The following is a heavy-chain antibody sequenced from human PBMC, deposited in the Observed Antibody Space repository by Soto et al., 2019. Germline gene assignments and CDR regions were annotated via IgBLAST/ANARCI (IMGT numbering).Heavy chain of an antibody. J-gene: IGHJ5*02. Sequence: EVQLVESGGGLVQPGGSLRLSCGASGFTFSGHGIHWVRQASGKGLEWIGRIKGKANSYATEYAASLKGRFTISRDDSENTGYLQMNRLKSEDTAVYYCTRDATCCDSGRYIGDWFDLWGQGTLVTVSS. CDR1: GFTFSGHG. V-gene: IGHV3-73*01. CDR3: TRDATCCDSGRYIGDWFDL. CDR2: IKGKANSYAT. D-gene: IGHD3-16*02.